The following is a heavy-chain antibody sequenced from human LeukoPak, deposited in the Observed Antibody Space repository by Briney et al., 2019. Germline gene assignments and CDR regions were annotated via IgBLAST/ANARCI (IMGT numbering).Heavy chain of an antibody. Sequence: GGSLRLSCAASGFTFSSYGMHWVRQAPGKGLEWVAVIWYDGSAKYYADSVKGRVTISRDDSKNMLYLQMNSLRADDTAVYYCARGAPRSRRCFISEYWGQGTLVIVS. CDR1: GFTFSSYG. CDR3: ARGAPRSRRCFISEY. D-gene: IGHD4/OR15-4a*01. CDR2: IWYDGSAK. V-gene: IGHV3-33*01. J-gene: IGHJ4*02.